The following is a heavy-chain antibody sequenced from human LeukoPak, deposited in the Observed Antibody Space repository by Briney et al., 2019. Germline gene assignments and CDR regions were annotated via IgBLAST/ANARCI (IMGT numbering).Heavy chain of an antibody. Sequence: GGSLRLSCAASGFTFSSYWMSWVRQAPGKGLEWVANIKKDGSEKYYVDSVKGRFTISSDNAKNSLYLQMNSLRAEDTAVYYCARGLRYFDWFFDYWGQGTLVTVSS. D-gene: IGHD3-9*01. V-gene: IGHV3-7*01. CDR3: ARGLRYFDWFFDY. CDR1: GFTFSSYW. J-gene: IGHJ4*02. CDR2: IKKDGSEK.